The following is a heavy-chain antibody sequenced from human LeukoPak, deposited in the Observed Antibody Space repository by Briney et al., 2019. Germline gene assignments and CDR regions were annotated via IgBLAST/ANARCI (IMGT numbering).Heavy chain of an antibody. Sequence: AWMRSKTEGETKEYAASVKGRFTISRDDSRSRLYLQMNSLKTEDTAVYYCATGVVTGTSRWGQGTLVTVSS. CDR2: MRSKTEGETK. D-gene: IGHD1-1*01. CDR3: ATGVVTGTSR. J-gene: IGHJ4*02. V-gene: IGHV3-15*01.